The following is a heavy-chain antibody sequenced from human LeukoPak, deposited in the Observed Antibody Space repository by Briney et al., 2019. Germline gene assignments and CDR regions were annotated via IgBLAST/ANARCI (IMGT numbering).Heavy chain of an antibody. CDR1: GGSISSYY. J-gene: IGHJ4*02. CDR3: ARSTLGGSLDY. CDR2: TYYSGST. V-gene: IGHV4-59*01. Sequence: KTSETLSLTCTVSGGSISSYYWSWIRQPPGKGLEWIGYTYYSGSTNYIPSLKSRVTISVDTSKNQFSLKLSSVTAADTAVYYCARSTLGGSLDYWGQGTLVTVSS.